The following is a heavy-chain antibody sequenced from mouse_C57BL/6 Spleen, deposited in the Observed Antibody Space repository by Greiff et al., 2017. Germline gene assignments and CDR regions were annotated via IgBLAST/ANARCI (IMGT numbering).Heavy chain of an antibody. CDR1: GYTFTGYW. D-gene: IGHD2-3*01. J-gene: IGHJ1*03. CDR2: ILPGSGST. CDR3: ATGYYVGRGYFDV. Sequence: QVQLQQSGAELMRPGASVKLSCKASGYTFTGYWIEWVKQRPGHGLEWIGEILPGSGSTNYNEKFKGKATFTADTSSNTAYMQLSCLTTEDSAIYYCATGYYVGRGYFDVWGTGTTVTVSS. V-gene: IGHV1-9*01.